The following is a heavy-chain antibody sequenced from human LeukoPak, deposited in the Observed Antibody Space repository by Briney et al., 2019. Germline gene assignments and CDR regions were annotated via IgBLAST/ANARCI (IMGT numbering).Heavy chain of an antibody. CDR3: ARDSWTYYDFWSGYYPFYYYYGMDV. Sequence: GGSLRLSCEGSAFIFSGHWMNWVRQTPGKGLEWVAVIWYDGSNKYYADSVKGRFTISRDNSKNTLYLQMNSLRAEDTAVYYCARDSWTYYDFWSGYYPFYYYYGMDVWGQGTTVTVSS. CDR1: AFIFSGHW. CDR2: IWYDGSNK. D-gene: IGHD3-3*01. V-gene: IGHV3-33*08. J-gene: IGHJ6*02.